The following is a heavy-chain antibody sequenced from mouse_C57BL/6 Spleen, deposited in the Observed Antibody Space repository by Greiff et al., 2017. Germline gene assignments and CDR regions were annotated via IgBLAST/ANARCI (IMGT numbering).Heavy chain of an antibody. J-gene: IGHJ3*01. V-gene: IGHV5-9-1*02. Sequence: EVQRVESGEGLVKPGGSLKLSCAASGFTFSSYAMSWVRQTPEQRLEWVAYISRGGDYIYYADTVKGRFTISRDTARDTLYLQMSRLKSEDTAMDDCTRERDQGAWFAYWGKGTLVTVSA. CDR1: GFTFSSYA. CDR2: ISRGGDYI. CDR3: TRERDQGAWFAY. D-gene: IGHD3-3*01.